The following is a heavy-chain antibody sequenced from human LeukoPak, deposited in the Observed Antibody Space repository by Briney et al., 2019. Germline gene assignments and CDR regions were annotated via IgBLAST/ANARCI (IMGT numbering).Heavy chain of an antibody. D-gene: IGHD5-12*01. CDR1: GGSISSSSYY. CDR3: ARGRVAVATITQGFDY. V-gene: IGHV4-39*07. CDR2: IYYSGST. J-gene: IGHJ4*02. Sequence: TSETLSLTCAVSGGSISSSSYYWDWIRQPPGKGLEWIASIYYSGSTYYNPSLKSRVTISVDTSKNQFSLKLSSVTAADTAVYYCARGRVAVATITQGFDYWGQGTLVTVSS.